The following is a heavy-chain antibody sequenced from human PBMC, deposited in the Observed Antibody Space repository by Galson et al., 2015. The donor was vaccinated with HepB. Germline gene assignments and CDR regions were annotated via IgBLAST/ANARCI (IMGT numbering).Heavy chain of an antibody. Sequence: SLRLSCAASGFTFSSYSMNWVRQAPGKGLEWVSSISSSSSYIYYADSVKGRFTTSRDNAKNSLYLQMNSLRAEDTAVYYCARDLRTNWYFDLWGRGTLVTVSS. D-gene: IGHD1-14*01. CDR2: ISSSSSYI. CDR1: GFTFSSYS. J-gene: IGHJ2*01. CDR3: ARDLRTNWYFDL. V-gene: IGHV3-21*04.